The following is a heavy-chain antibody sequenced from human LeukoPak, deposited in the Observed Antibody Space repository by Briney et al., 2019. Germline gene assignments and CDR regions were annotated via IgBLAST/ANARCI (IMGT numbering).Heavy chain of an antibody. CDR1: GGSISSYY. D-gene: IGHD3-10*01. CDR2: IYSSEST. V-gene: IGHV4-4*08. J-gene: IGHJ5*02. CDR3: ARDSEYYGSGSAFDP. Sequence: SETLSLTCTVSGGSISSYYWSWIRQPPGKGLEWIGYIYSSESTNYNPSLKSRVTMSVDTSKNQFSLKLSSVSAADTAVYYCARDSEYYGSGSAFDPWGQGTLVTVSS.